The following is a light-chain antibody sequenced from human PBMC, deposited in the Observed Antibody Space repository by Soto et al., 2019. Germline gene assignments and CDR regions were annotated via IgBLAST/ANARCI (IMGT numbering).Light chain of an antibody. Sequence: EVVITPSPSTLSLSPGERATLSCRASQSVSSYLAWYQQKPGQAPRLLIYDASNRATGIPARFSGSGSGTDFTLTISSLEPEDFAVYYCQQRSNWPITFGQGTRLEI. CDR3: QQRSNWPIT. CDR1: QSVSSY. V-gene: IGKV3-11*01. CDR2: DAS. J-gene: IGKJ5*01.